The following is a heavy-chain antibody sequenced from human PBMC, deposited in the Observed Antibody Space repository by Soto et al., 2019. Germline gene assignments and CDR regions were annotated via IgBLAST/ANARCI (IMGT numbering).Heavy chain of an antibody. Sequence: GGSLRLSCAASGFTFSSYGMHWVRQAPGKGLEWVAVISYDGSNKYYADSVKGRFTISRDNSKNTLYLQMNSLGAEDTAVYYCAKDLGPYSSSSGSDWFDPWGQGTLVTVSS. CDR2: ISYDGSNK. V-gene: IGHV3-30*18. D-gene: IGHD6-6*01. J-gene: IGHJ5*02. CDR1: GFTFSSYG. CDR3: AKDLGPYSSSSGSDWFDP.